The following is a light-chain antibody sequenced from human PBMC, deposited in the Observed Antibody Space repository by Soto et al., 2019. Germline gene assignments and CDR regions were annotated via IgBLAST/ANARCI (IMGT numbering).Light chain of an antibody. J-gene: IGKJ1*01. V-gene: IGKV3-15*01. CDR2: AAS. CDR1: QSVLSS. Sequence: EIVMTQSPDTLSASPGERVTLSCRASQSVLSSLAWYQQKPGQAPRLLIYAASTRATDIPARFSGSGSGTGFTLTISSLQSEDFAIYYCQQYNNWPPWTFGQGTRVEVK. CDR3: QQYNNWPPWT.